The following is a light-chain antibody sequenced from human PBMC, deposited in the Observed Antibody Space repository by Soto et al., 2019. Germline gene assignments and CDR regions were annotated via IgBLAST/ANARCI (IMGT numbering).Light chain of an antibody. CDR1: QSVTNTF. J-gene: IGKJ1*01. V-gene: IGKV3-20*01. CDR2: GAS. CDR3: QQYGSLPRT. Sequence: EIVLTQSPGTLSLSPGESATLSCRASQSVTNTFLSWYQQKPGQAPRLLIYGASSRATGIPDRFSGSGSGTDFTLTISRLEPEDFAVYYCQQYGSLPRTFGQGTKVEIK.